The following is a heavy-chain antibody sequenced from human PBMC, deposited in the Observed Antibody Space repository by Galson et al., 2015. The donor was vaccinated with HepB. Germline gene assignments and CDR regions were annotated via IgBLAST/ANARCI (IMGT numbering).Heavy chain of an antibody. D-gene: IGHD3-10*01. CDR1: GFTLSSYA. CDR2: ISYDGSNK. V-gene: IGHV3-30*04. Sequence: SLRLSCAASGFTLSSYAIHWVRQAPGKGLEWVAVISYDGSNKYYADSVRGRFTIPRDNSKNTLYLQMNSLRGEDTAVYYCARASMVRGVITSYYYYYGMDVWGQGTTVTVSS. CDR3: ARASMVRGVITSYYYYYGMDV. J-gene: IGHJ6*02.